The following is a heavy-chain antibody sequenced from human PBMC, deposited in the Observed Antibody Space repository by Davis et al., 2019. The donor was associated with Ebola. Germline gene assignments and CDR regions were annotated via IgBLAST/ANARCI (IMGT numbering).Heavy chain of an antibody. J-gene: IGHJ4*02. CDR2: ISSTSTYT. Sequence: GESLKISCAASGFSFSDYYMSWIRQAPGKGLEWISFISSTSTYTNYADSVKGRFSISRDNAKNSLSLQMNSLRAEDTAIYYCARWSTETWYTYWGQGTLVTVSS. CDR1: GFSFSDYY. CDR3: ARWSTETWYTY. D-gene: IGHD1-1*01. V-gene: IGHV3-11*06.